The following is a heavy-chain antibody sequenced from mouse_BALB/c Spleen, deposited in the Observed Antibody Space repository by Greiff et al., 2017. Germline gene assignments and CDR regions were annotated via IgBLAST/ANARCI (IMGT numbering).Heavy chain of an antibody. D-gene: IGHD2-4*01. CDR3: AREGNYDYDYYAMDY. Sequence: VKLVESGPGLVAPSQSLSITCTVSGFSLTSYGVHWVRQPPGKGLEWLGVIWAGGSTNYNSALMSRLSISKDNSKSQVFLKMNSLQTDDTAMYYCAREGNYDYDYYAMDYWGQGTSVTVSS. CDR2: IWAGGST. V-gene: IGHV2-9*02. CDR1: GFSLTSYG. J-gene: IGHJ4*01.